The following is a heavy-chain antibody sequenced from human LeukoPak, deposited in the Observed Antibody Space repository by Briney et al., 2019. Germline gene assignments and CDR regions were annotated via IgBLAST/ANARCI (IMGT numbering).Heavy chain of an antibody. J-gene: IGHJ4*02. CDR2: IYSGGST. CDR1: GFTVSSDY. Sequence: GGSLRLSCAASGFTVSSDYMSWVRQAPGKGLEWVSVIYSGGSTYYADSVKGRFTISRDNSKNTLYLQTNSLRAEDTAVYYCARDGLQGSWYGLDYWGQGTLVTVSS. V-gene: IGHV3-53*01. CDR3: ARDGLQGSWYGLDY. D-gene: IGHD6-13*01.